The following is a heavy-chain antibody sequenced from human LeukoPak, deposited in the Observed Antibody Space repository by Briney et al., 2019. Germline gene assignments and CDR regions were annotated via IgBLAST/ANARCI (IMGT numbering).Heavy chain of an antibody. Sequence: GESLTLSCGACGVTVITNDVIWVRKAPGKGREGSSGLYSGENTKYADAVQGRFTISRDNTKNTMYLEMNSLRPDDTAVYYCARGVEPLAANTLAYWGQGTLVTVSS. D-gene: IGHD1-14*01. J-gene: IGHJ4*02. CDR2: LYSGENT. CDR1: GVTVITND. CDR3: ARGVEPLAANTLAY. V-gene: IGHV3-53*01.